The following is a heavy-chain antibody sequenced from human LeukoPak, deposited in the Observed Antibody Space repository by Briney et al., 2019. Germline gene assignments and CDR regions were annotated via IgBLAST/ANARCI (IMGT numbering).Heavy chain of an antibody. V-gene: IGHV3-49*04. J-gene: IGHJ3*01. CDR2: IRSTIYGGTT. Sequence: GGSLRLSCTVSGFNFGDFAMSWVRQAPGKGLEWLGFIRSTIYGGTTDYAASVKGRFTISRDDSKSIAYLQMNSLKTEDTAMYYCTRDYPASFDVWGQGTLVTVSS. CDR1: GFNFGDFA. CDR3: TRDYPASFDV.